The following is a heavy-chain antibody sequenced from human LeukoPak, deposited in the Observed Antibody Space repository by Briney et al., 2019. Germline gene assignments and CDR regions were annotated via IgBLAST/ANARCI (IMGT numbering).Heavy chain of an antibody. Sequence: GGSLRLSCAASGFTFSHYWMSWVRQAPGKGLEWLANIKQDGSEKYYVDSVKGRYTISRDNAKNSQYLQMNSQRAEDTAIYYCARDQGALDIWGQGTMVTVSS. CDR3: ARDQGALDI. CDR2: IKQDGSEK. J-gene: IGHJ3*02. CDR1: GFTFSHYW. V-gene: IGHV3-7*01.